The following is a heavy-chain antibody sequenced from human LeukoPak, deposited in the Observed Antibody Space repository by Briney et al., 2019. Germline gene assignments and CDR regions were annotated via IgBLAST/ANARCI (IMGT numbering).Heavy chain of an antibody. CDR2: ISSSSSYI. J-gene: IGHJ3*02. Sequence: PGGSLRLSCAASGFTFSSYSMNWVRQAPGKGLEWVSSISSSSSYIYYADSVKGRFTISRDNAKNSLYLQMNSLRAEDTAVYYCARTNRYCSSTSCNDAFDIWGQGTMVTVSS. V-gene: IGHV3-21*01. CDR1: GFTFSSYS. CDR3: ARTNRYCSSTSCNDAFDI. D-gene: IGHD2-2*01.